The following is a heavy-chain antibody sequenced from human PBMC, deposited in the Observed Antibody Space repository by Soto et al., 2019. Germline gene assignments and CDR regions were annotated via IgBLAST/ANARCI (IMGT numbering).Heavy chain of an antibody. D-gene: IGHD5-12*01. CDR2: TGGGGRT. CDR1: GFTVSSNY. J-gene: IGHJ3*02. V-gene: IGHV3-53*01. Sequence: VGSLRLSCAASGFTVSSNYMSWVRRAPGRGLEWVSVTGGGGRTYYGDSVKGRFTTSRDNSKNTLYLQMSSLRVEDTAVYYCAKPNRDSGYVNDAFDIWGPGTMVTVSS. CDR3: AKPNRDSGYVNDAFDI.